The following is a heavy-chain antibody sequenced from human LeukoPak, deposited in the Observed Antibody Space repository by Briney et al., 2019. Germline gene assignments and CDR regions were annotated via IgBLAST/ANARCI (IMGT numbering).Heavy chain of an antibody. V-gene: IGHV3-53*01. CDR1: GFTFSSYA. D-gene: IGHD2-2*01. J-gene: IGHJ3*01. CDR2: IYSGGST. Sequence: GGSLRLSCAASGFTFSSYAMSWVRQAPGKGLEWVSVIYSGGSTIYADSVKGRFTISRDNAKNTLYLQMNSLRAEDTAVYYCARGQYASGAFDFWGQGTMVSVSS. CDR3: ARGQYASGAFDF.